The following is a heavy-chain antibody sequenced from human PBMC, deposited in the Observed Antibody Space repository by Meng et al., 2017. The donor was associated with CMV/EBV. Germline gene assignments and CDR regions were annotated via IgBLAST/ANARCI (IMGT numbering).Heavy chain of an antibody. D-gene: IGHD3-10*01. V-gene: IGHV3-30*02. J-gene: IGHJ4*02. CDR3: AKDSVVFRYGSGSYPYFDY. CDR1: GFTFGDYA. Sequence: GESLKISCTASGFTFGDYAMSWVRQAPGKGLEWVAFIRYDGSNKYYTDSVKGRFTISRDNSKNTLYLQMNSLRAEDTAVYYCAKDSVVFRYGSGSYPYFDYWGQGTLVTVSS. CDR2: IRYDGSNK.